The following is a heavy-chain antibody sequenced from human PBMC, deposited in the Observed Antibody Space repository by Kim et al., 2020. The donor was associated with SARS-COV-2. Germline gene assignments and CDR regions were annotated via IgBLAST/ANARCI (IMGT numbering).Heavy chain of an antibody. D-gene: IGHD3-16*01. V-gene: IGHV4-34*01. J-gene: IGHJ4*01. CDR3: ARSFPHYYGSQRCYFEY. CDR2: GSPGGTT. Sequence: SETLSLTCAVYGESFSGYYWSWIRQTPGKGLEWLGEGSPGGTTNYNPSLKSRVIISLDASKNLFSLNMKSVTAADSSVYYCARSFPHYYGSQRCYFEYW. CDR1: GESFSGYY.